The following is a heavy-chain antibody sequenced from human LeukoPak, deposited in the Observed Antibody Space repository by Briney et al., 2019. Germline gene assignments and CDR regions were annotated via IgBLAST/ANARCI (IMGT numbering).Heavy chain of an antibody. J-gene: IGHJ4*02. CDR2: IYTSGST. CDR1: GGSISSYY. D-gene: IGHD3-22*01. Sequence: SETLSLTCTVSGGSISSYYWSWIRQPAGKGLEWIGRIYTSGSTNYNPSLKSRVTMSVDTSKNQFSLKLSSVTAADTAVYYCARGRRGYYYDSSGYYPFDYWGQGTLVTVSS. CDR3: ARGRRGYYYDSSGYYPFDY. V-gene: IGHV4-4*07.